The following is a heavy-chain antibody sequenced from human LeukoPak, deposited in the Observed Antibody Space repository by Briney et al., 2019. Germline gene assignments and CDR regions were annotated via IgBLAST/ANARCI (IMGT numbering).Heavy chain of an antibody. V-gene: IGHV1-2*06. CDR2: INPNSGGT. D-gene: IGHD3-10*01. J-gene: IGHJ6*03. CDR3: ARVKVRITMVRGVTDYYYSLDV. Sequence: ASVKVSCKASGYTFTGYYMHWVRQAPGQGLEWMGRINPNSGGTNYAQKFKGRVTMTRDTSISTAYMDLSRLRADDTAVYYCARVKVRITMVRGVTDYYYSLDVWGKGTTVTVSS. CDR1: GYTFTGYY.